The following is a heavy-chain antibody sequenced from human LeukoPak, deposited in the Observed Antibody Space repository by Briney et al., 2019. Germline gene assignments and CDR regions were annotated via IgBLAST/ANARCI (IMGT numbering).Heavy chain of an antibody. V-gene: IGHV1-58*02. CDR2: IVVDSGNT. CDR3: AATQSPGYSDYGAIDY. Sequence: SVKVSCKASGFTFSSSAMPWVRQARGQRPEWIGWIVVDSGNTNYAQKFQERVTITRDMSTSTAYMELSSLKSEDTAVYYCAATQSPGYSDYGAIDYWGQGTLVTVSS. CDR1: GFTFSSSA. J-gene: IGHJ4*02. D-gene: IGHD4-11*01.